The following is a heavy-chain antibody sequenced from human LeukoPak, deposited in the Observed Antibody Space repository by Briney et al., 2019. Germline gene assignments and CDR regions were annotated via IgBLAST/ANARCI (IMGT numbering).Heavy chain of an antibody. J-gene: IGHJ6*03. CDR3: ARGFEVPAAAPDYYYYYYIDV. CDR1: GFTFSVYS. Sequence: PGRSLRLSCAASGFTFSVYSMNWVRQAPGKGLEWVSYISSSSGTICYADSVKGRVTISRDNVENSLHLQMNSLRVEDTAVYYCARGFEVPAAAPDYYYYYYIDVWGKGTTVTVSS. D-gene: IGHD2-2*01. CDR2: ISSSSGTI. V-gene: IGHV3-48*04.